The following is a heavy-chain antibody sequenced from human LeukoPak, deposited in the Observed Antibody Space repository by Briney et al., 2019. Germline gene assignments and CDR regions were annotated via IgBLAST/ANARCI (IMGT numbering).Heavy chain of an antibody. D-gene: IGHD6-19*01. CDR3: ARAVAGTRNAFDL. Sequence: GGTLRLSCAASGFTFNTYGMNWVRQAPGKGLEWVSAISGSGGSTYYADSVKGRFTISRDNSNYTLYLQMNSLIAEDTAVYYCARAVAGTRNAFDLWGQGTMVTVSS. J-gene: IGHJ3*01. V-gene: IGHV3-23*01. CDR1: GFTFNTYG. CDR2: ISGSGGST.